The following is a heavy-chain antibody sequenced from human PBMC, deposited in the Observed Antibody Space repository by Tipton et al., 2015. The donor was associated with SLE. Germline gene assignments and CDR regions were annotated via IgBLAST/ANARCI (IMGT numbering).Heavy chain of an antibody. CDR3: ARGGVGGYDYFDY. V-gene: IGHV4-31*01. J-gene: IGHJ4*02. D-gene: IGHD5-12*01. Sequence: TLSLTCTVSGGSISRGEYYWTWIRQLPGRGLEYLGYIYYTGTTFYNPSLKSPIAISADTSKNHFSLNLSSVTAADTAVYYCARGGVGGYDYFDYWGQGALVTVSS. CDR1: GGSISRGEYY. CDR2: IYYTGTT.